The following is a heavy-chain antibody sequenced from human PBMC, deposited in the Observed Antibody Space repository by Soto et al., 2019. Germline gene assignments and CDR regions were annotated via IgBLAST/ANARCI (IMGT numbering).Heavy chain of an antibody. J-gene: IGHJ6*02. CDR2: IHTSGRT. Sequence: QVQLQESGPGLVKPSETLSLMCSVTGGSIDNYYWTWIRQPAGKGLEWIGRIHTSGRTSYNPSLKNRVPMSVDIFKNQFSLNLSSVTAADTAVYYCARDVDYDFWSGHVSDGLDVWGQGTTVTVSS. CDR1: GGSIDNYY. CDR3: ARDVDYDFWSGHVSDGLDV. D-gene: IGHD3-3*01. V-gene: IGHV4-4*07.